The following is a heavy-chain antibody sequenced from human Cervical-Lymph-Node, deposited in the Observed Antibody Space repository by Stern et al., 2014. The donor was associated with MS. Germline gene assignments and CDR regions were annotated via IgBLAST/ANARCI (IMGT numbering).Heavy chain of an antibody. Sequence: MQLVESGPGLVKPSETLSLTCTVSGGSISGYACSWIRQPPGQGLEWIGHIYYSGSTNYMPSLKSRVSISIDTPKNQFSLKLSSVTAADTAVYYCARSRDAYSPLAYWGQGALVTVSS. CDR2: IYYSGST. V-gene: IGHV4-59*01. D-gene: IGHD5-24*01. CDR1: GGSISGYA. J-gene: IGHJ4*02. CDR3: ARSRDAYSPLAY.